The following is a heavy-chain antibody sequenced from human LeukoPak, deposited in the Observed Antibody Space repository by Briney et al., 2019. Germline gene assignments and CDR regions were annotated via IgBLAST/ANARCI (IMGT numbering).Heavy chain of an antibody. Sequence: ASVTVSCKASGYTFNSYGISWVRQAPGQGREWMGWISAYNGNTNYAQKLQGRVTMTTDTSTSTAYMELRSLRSDDTAVYYCARLTGRVERRRGYYMDVWGKGTTVTVSS. V-gene: IGHV1-18*01. CDR2: ISAYNGNT. D-gene: IGHD1-1*01. CDR3: ARLTGRVERRRGYYMDV. CDR1: GYTFNSYG. J-gene: IGHJ6*03.